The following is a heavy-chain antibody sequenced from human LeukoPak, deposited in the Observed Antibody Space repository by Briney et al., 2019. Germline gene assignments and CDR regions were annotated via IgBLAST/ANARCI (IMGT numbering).Heavy chain of an antibody. Sequence: SVKVSCKASGGTLSGYGISWVRQGPGQGLEWMGRITPIFGTTNYAQKFQGRVTIITGESTSSTYMELSSLKFEDTAVYYCARDRGATPRPHYYYYYMDVWGKGTTVNVSS. CDR2: ITPIFGTT. J-gene: IGHJ6*03. CDR1: GGTLSGYG. CDR3: ARDRGATPRPHYYYYYMDV. D-gene: IGHD1-26*01. V-gene: IGHV1-69*05.